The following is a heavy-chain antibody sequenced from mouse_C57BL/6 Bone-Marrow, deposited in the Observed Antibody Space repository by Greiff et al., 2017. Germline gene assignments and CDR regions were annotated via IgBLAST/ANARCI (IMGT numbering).Heavy chain of an antibody. CDR3: AIYFDY. CDR1: GYTFTSYW. Sequence: QVQLKQSGAELVKPGASVKLSCKASGYTFTSYWMQWVKQRPGQGLEWIGEIDPSDSYTNYNQKFKGKATLTVDKSSSTAYMQLSSLTSEDSAVYYCAIYFDYWGQGTTLTVSS. CDR2: IDPSDSYT. V-gene: IGHV1-50*01. J-gene: IGHJ2*01.